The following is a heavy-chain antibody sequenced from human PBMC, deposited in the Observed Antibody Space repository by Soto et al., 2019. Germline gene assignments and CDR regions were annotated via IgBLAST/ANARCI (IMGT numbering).Heavy chain of an antibody. J-gene: IGHJ4*02. CDR1: GFTFSSSA. CDR3: AKVVAVAGTG. Sequence: GGSLRLSCAASGFTFSSSAMIWFRQAPGKGLEWVSGISGSGGSTYYADSVKDRFTISRDNSKDTLYLQMNSLRAEDTAVYYCAKVVAVAGTGWGQGTLVTVSS. D-gene: IGHD6-19*01. V-gene: IGHV3-23*01. CDR2: ISGSGGST.